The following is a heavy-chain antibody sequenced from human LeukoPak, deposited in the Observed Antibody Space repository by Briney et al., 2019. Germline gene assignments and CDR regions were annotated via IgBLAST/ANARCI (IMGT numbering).Heavy chain of an antibody. CDR1: GYSFTSYW. CDR2: IYPGDFDT. D-gene: IGHD5-12*01. J-gene: IGHJ4*02. V-gene: IGHV5-51*01. Sequence: GESLKISFKGSGYSFTSYWIGWVRQMPGKGLEWMGIIYPGDFDTRYSLSFQGQVTISADKSINTAYLQWSSLKASDTAIYYCARQFSGHDRDYWGQGTLVTVSS. CDR3: ARQFSGHDRDY.